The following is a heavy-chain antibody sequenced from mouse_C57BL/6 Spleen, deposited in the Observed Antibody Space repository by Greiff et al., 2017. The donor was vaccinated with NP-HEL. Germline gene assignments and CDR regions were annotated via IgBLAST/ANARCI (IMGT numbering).Heavy chain of an antibody. V-gene: IGHV5-6*01. J-gene: IGHJ2*01. Sequence: EVQLQESGGDLVKPGGSLKLSCAASGFTFSSYGMSWVRQTPDKRLEWVATISSGGSYTYYPDSVKGRFTISRDNAKNTLYLQMSSLKSEDTAMYYCASLSTRITTEYYFDYWGQGTTLTVSS. CDR1: GFTFSSYG. CDR2: ISSGGSYT. D-gene: IGHD2-4*01. CDR3: ASLSTRITTEYYFDY.